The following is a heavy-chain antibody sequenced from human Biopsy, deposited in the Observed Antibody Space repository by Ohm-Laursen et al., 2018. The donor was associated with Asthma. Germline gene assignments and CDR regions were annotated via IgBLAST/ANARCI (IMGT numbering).Heavy chain of an antibody. Sequence: SQTLSLTCTVSGGSINIGDYYWSWIRQHPVKGLEWIGYIYYSGSTYYNPSLKSRVSISLDTSKNQFSLSLTSVTAADTAVYYCARTTYGDDGFDPWGQGTLVTVSS. CDR3: ARTTYGDDGFDP. V-gene: IGHV4-31*03. J-gene: IGHJ5*02. CDR2: IYYSGST. D-gene: IGHD4-17*01. CDR1: GGSINIGDYY.